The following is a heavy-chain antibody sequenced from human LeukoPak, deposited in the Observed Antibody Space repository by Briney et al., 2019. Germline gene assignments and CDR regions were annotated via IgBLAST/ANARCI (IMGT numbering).Heavy chain of an antibody. CDR3: ARGPITFGGVSYYYMDV. V-gene: IGHV1-69*06. CDR2: IIPIFGTA. D-gene: IGHD3-16*01. CDR1: GGTFSSYA. Sequence: SVKVSCKASGGTFSSYAISWVRQAPGQGLEWMGGIIPIFGTANYAQKFQGRVTITVDKSTSTAYMELSSLRSEDTAVYYCARGPITFGGVSYYYMDVWGKGTTVTVSS. J-gene: IGHJ6*03.